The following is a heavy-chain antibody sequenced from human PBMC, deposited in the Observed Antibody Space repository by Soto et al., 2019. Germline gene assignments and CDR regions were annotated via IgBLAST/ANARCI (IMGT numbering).Heavy chain of an antibody. CDR2: IYPGDSDT. D-gene: IGHD3-10*01. CDR3: AGGGVRGVITRTRDYYGMDV. V-gene: IGHV5-51*01. J-gene: IGHJ6*02. CDR1: GYSFTSYW. Sequence: PGESLKISCKGSGYSFTSYWIGWVRQMPGKGLEWMGIIYPGDSDTRYSPSFQGQVTISADKSISTAYLQWSSLKASDTAMYYCAGGGVRGVITRTRDYYGMDVWGQGTKVIVSS.